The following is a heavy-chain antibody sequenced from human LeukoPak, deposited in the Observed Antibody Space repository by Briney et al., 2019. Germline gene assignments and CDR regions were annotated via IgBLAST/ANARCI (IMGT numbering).Heavy chain of an antibody. V-gene: IGHV4-59*01. CDR2: IYYSGST. J-gene: IGHJ4*02. CDR3: ARELSGSYFDY. Sequence: SETLSLTCTVSGGSISSYYWSWIRQPPGKGLEWNGYIYYSGSTNYNPSLKSRVTISVDTSKNQFSLKLSSVTAADTAVYYCARELSGSYFDYWGQGTLVTVSS. D-gene: IGHD1-26*01. CDR1: GGSISSYY.